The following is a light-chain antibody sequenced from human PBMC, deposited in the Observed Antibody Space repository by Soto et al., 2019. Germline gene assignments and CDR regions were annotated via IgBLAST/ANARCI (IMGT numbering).Light chain of an antibody. J-gene: IGLJ2*01. V-gene: IGLV9-49*01. CDR1: SGYSNYK. CDR3: GADHGSGSNFVQV. CDR2: VGTGGIVG. Sequence: QAVVTQPPSASASLGASVTLTCTLSSGYSNYKVDWYQQRPGKGPRFVMRVGTGGIVGSKGDGIPDRFSVLGSGLNRYLTFKNIQEEDESDYHCGADHGSGSNFVQVFGGGTKLTVL.